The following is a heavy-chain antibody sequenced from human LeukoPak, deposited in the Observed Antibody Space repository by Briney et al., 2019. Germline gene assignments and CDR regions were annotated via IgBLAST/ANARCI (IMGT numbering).Heavy chain of an antibody. CDR3: ARSFSYSSSWYGVPLAP. CDR2: INHSGST. D-gene: IGHD6-13*01. V-gene: IGHV4-39*07. Sequence: SETLSLTCTVSGGSISTSNYYWSWIRQPPGKGLEWIGEINHSGSTNYNPSLKSRVTISVDTSKNQFSLKLSSVTAADTAVYYCARSFSYSSSWYGVPLAPWGQGTLVTVSS. J-gene: IGHJ5*02. CDR1: GGSISTSNYY.